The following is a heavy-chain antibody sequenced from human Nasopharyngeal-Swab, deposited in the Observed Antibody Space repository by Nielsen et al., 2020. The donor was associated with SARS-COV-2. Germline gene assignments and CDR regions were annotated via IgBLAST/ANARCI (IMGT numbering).Heavy chain of an antibody. D-gene: IGHD6-19*01. CDR2: IKSKTDGGTT. Sequence: GESLKISCAASGFTFSNAWMSWVRQAPGKGPEWVGRIKSKTDGGTTDYAAPVKGRFTISRDDSKNTLYLQMNSLKTEDTAVYYCTARSYYFDYWGQGTLVTVSS. J-gene: IGHJ4*02. V-gene: IGHV3-15*01. CDR1: GFTFSNAW. CDR3: TARSYYFDY.